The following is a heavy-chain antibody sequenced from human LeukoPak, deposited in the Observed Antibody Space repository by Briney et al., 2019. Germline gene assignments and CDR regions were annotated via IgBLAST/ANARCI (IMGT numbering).Heavy chain of an antibody. D-gene: IGHD3-9*01. V-gene: IGHV3-74*01. CDR2: INPDGSST. Sequence: GGSLRLSCGASGFTFGTYWMHWVRQAPGKGLVWVSRINPDGSSTGYADSVRGRFTISRDNAKNALYLQMNSLRAEDTAVYYCTKDFDAATGYWGQGTLVTVSS. CDR3: TKDFDAATGY. J-gene: IGHJ4*02. CDR1: GFTFGTYW.